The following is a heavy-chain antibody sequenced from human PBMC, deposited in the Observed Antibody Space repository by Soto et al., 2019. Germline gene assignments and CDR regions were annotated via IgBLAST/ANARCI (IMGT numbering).Heavy chain of an antibody. J-gene: IGHJ6*02. CDR3: ARGDVVVPAAITQYYYYGMDV. Sequence: QVQLVQSGAEVKKPGASVKVSCKASGYTFTSYGISWVRQAPGQGLEWMGWISAYNGNTNYAQKLQGRVTMTTDTSTRTAYMELRSLRSGDTAVYYCARGDVVVPAAITQYYYYGMDVWGQGTTVTVSS. CDR1: GYTFTSYG. CDR2: ISAYNGNT. V-gene: IGHV1-18*01. D-gene: IGHD2-2*02.